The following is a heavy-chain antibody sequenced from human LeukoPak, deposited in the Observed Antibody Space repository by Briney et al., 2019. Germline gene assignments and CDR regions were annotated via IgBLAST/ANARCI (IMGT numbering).Heavy chain of an antibody. D-gene: IGHD4-17*01. J-gene: IGHJ6*03. V-gene: IGHV3-53*01. CDR1: GFTVSSNY. CDR3: AREVGDGDYGNYYYYMDV. Sequence: GGSLRLSCAASGFTVSSNYMSWVRQAPGKGLEWVSVIYSGGSTYYADSVKGRFTISRDNSKNTLYLQMNSLRAEDTAVYYCAREVGDGDYGNYYYYMDVWAKGTTLTVSS. CDR2: IYSGGST.